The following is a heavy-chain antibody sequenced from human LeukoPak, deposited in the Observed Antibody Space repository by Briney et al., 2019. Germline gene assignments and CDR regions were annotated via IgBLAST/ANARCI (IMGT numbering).Heavy chain of an antibody. V-gene: IGHV3-30*02. CDR3: AKGDTSSWGLFDY. D-gene: IGHD6-13*01. Sequence: PGGSLRLSCAASGFTFSSYGMHWVRQAPGKGLEWVAFIRYEGSNKYYADSVKGRFTISRDNSKNTLYLQMNSLRAEDTAVYYCAKGDTSSWGLFDYWGQGTLVTVSS. CDR1: GFTFSSYG. J-gene: IGHJ4*02. CDR2: IRYEGSNK.